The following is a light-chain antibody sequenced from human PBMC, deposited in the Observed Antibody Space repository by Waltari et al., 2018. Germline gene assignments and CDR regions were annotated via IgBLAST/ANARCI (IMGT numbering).Light chain of an antibody. CDR3: QQFDTFPLT. CDR2: AAS. Sequence: DIQLTQSPSSVSASVGDRVPTTCRASQAISSRLAWYQQKPGKAPKLLIYAASSLQSGVPSRFSGSGFGTDFTLTISSLQPEDFATYFCQQFDTFPLTFGQGTRLEIK. J-gene: IGKJ5*01. V-gene: IGKV1-12*01. CDR1: QAISSR.